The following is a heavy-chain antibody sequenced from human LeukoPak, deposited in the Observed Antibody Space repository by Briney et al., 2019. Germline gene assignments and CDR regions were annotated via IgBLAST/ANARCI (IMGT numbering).Heavy chain of an antibody. CDR3: ARGRGIAAAGTLDAFDI. J-gene: IGHJ3*02. D-gene: IGHD6-13*01. CDR2: IFHTGYT. V-gene: IGHV4-4*02. Sequence: PSETLSLTCTVSGGSISSFSDNWWSWVRQPPGEGLEWIGEIFHTGYTNYNPSLKSRVTISVDTSKNQFSLKLSSVTAADTAVYYCARGRGIAAAGTLDAFDIWGQGTMVTVSS. CDR1: GGSISSFSDNW.